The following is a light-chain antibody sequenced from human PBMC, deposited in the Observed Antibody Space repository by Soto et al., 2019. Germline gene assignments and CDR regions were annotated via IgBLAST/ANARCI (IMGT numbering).Light chain of an antibody. CDR3: QQRSNWPLT. CDR1: QSVSSD. CDR2: DAS. V-gene: IGKV3-11*01. J-gene: IGKJ4*01. Sequence: ETVLTQSPATLSLSPGERATLSCRASQSVSSDLVWYQQRPGQAPRLLISDASNRATGIPARFSGSGSGTDFTLTISSLEPEDFALYYCQQRSNWPLTFGGGTKVEIK.